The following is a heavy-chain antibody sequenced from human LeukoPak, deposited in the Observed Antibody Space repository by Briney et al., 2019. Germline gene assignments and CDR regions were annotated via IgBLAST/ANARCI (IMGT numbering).Heavy chain of an antibody. CDR3: ARGGTAVIAPYAFDI. CDR2: IYYSGST. Sequence: SETLSLTCTVSGGSISSYCWSWIRQPPGKGLEWIGYIYYSGSTNCNPSVKSRVAMSVDTSKKQFPLKLSSLTAADTAVYYCARGGTAVIAPYAFDIWGQGTMVTVSS. D-gene: IGHD4-23*01. J-gene: IGHJ3*02. V-gene: IGHV4-59*01. CDR1: GGSISSYC.